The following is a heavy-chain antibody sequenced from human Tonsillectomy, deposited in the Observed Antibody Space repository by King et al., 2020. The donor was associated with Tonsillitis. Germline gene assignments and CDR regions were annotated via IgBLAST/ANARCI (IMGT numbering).Heavy chain of an antibody. Sequence: QLQESGPGLVKPSETLSLTCTVSGGSISSSSYYWGWIRQPPGKGLEWIGSIYYSGSTYYTPSLKSRVTISIHTSKNQFSLKLSSVTAADTAVYYCAGGYSSSWVFDYWGQGTLVTVSS. CDR2: IYYSGST. J-gene: IGHJ4*02. CDR3: AGGYSSSWVFDY. CDR1: GGSISSSSYY. V-gene: IGHV4-39*01. D-gene: IGHD6-13*01.